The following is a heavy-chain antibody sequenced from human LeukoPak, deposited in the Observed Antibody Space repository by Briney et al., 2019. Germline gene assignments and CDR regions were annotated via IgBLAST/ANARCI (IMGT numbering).Heavy chain of an antibody. CDR2: ISGSGDST. D-gene: IGHD2-2*02. V-gene: IGHV3-23*01. J-gene: IGHJ4*02. Sequence: GGSLRLSCVASGFTFSSYAMSWVRQAPGRGLEWVSTISGSGDSTYYADSVKGRFTISRDNSKNTLYLQMNSLRPEDTAVYYCPKGCASTSCYTSEYWGQGTLVTVSS. CDR1: GFTFSSYA. CDR3: PKGCASTSCYTSEY.